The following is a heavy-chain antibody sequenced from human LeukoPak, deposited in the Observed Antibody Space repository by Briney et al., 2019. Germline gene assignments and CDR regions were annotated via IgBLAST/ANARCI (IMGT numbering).Heavy chain of an antibody. CDR2: ISSSGSTI. CDR3: ARVMGIAVAGTDLDY. Sequence: GGSLRLSCAASGFTFSSYEMNWVRQAPGKGLEGVSYISSSGSTIYYADSVKGRFTISRDNAKNSLYLQMNSLRAEDTAVYYCARVMGIAVAGTDLDYWGQGTLVTVSS. J-gene: IGHJ4*02. CDR1: GFTFSSYE. V-gene: IGHV3-48*03. D-gene: IGHD6-19*01.